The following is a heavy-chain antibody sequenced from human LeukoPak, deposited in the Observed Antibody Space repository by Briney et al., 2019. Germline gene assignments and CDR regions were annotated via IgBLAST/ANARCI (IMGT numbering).Heavy chain of an antibody. Sequence: ASVKVSCKASGYTFTGSYMHWVRQAPGQGLEWMGWINPNSGGTNYAQKFQGRVTMTRDTSISTAYMDLSRLRSDDTAVYYCAREYYYGSGSPLGYWGQGTLATVSS. CDR2: INPNSGGT. D-gene: IGHD3-10*01. J-gene: IGHJ4*02. CDR1: GYTFTGSY. CDR3: AREYYYGSGSPLGY. V-gene: IGHV1-2*02.